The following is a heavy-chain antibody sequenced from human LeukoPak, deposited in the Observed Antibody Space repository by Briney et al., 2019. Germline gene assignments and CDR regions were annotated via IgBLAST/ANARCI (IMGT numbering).Heavy chain of an antibody. CDR3: ASRKSGGYFPSIDY. CDR2: IYYSGST. CDR1: GGSVSSGSYY. Sequence: SETLSLTCTVSGGSVSSGSYYWGWIRQPPGKGLEWIGYIYYSGSTNYNPSLKSRVTISVETAKNQFSLKLSSVTAADTAVYYCASRKSGGYFPSIDYWGQGTLVTVSS. V-gene: IGHV4-61*01. D-gene: IGHD1-26*01. J-gene: IGHJ4*02.